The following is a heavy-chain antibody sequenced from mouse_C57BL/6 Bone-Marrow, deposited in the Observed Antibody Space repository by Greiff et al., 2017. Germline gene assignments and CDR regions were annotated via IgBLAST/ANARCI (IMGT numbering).Heavy chain of an antibody. J-gene: IGHJ4*01. CDR1: GYTFTEYT. D-gene: IGHD2-4*01. V-gene: IGHV1-62-2*01. CDR2: FYPGSGSI. Sequence: QVQLKASGAELVKPGASVKLSCKASGYTFTEYTIHWVKQRSGQGLEWIGWFYPGSGSIKYNEKFKDKATLTADKSSSTVYMELSRLTSEDSAVFFCARHPYYDYDLYYAMDYWGQGTSVNVSS. CDR3: ARHPYYDYDLYYAMDY.